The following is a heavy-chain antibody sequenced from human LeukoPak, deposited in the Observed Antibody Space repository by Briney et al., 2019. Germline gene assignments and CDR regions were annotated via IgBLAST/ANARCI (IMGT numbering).Heavy chain of an antibody. CDR1: GFTVSSNY. V-gene: IGHV3-66*02. Sequence: GGSLRLSCAASGFTVSSNYMSSVRQAPGKGLEWVSVIYSGGSTYYADSVKGRFTISRDNSKNTLYLQMNSLRAEDTAVYYCARDRRYDFWSGYYSYYFDYWGQGTLVTVSS. CDR2: IYSGGST. CDR3: ARDRRYDFWSGYYSYYFDY. J-gene: IGHJ4*02. D-gene: IGHD3-3*01.